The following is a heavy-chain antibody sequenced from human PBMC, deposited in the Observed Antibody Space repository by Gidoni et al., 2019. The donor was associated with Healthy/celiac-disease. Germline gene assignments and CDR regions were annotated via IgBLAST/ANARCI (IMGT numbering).Heavy chain of an antibody. J-gene: IGHJ6*02. V-gene: IGHV3-21*01. D-gene: IGHD6-13*01. CDR3: ARDIGQLVGMDV. Sequence: EVQLVESGGGLVKPGGSLRLSCAASGFTFSSYSMNWVRQAPGKGLEWVSSISSSSSYIYYADSVKGRFTISRDNAKNSLYLQMNSLRAEDTAVYYCARDIGQLVGMDVWGQGTTVTVSS. CDR1: GFTFSSYS. CDR2: ISSSSSYI.